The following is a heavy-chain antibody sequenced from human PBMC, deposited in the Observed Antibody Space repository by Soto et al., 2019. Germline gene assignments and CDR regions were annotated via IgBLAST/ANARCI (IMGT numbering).Heavy chain of an antibody. J-gene: IGHJ4*02. Sequence: PGESLKISCKGSGYSFTSYWINWVRQMPGKGLEWMGRIDPSDSYTNYSPSFQGHVTISADESIGTAYLQWSSLEASDSAFYFCARSPRSSPYFDYWGQGALVTVSS. V-gene: IGHV5-10-1*01. CDR2: IDPSDSYT. CDR3: ARSPRSSPYFDY. D-gene: IGHD6-13*01. CDR1: GYSFTSYW.